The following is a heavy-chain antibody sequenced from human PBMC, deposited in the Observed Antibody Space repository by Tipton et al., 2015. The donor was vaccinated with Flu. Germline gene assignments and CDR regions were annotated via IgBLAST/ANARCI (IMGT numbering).Heavy chain of an antibody. V-gene: IGHV4-39*01. CDR2: IYYSGST. J-gene: IGHJ4*02. Sequence: TLSLTCTVSGGSISSSSYYWGRIRQPQGKGLEWLGCIYYSGSTYYNPSLKSRVTISVATSKNQFSLTLSSVTAADTAVYYCARRFWSGYSVDYWGQGTLVTVSS. D-gene: IGHD3-3*01. CDR3: ARRFWSGYSVDY. CDR1: GGSISSSSYY.